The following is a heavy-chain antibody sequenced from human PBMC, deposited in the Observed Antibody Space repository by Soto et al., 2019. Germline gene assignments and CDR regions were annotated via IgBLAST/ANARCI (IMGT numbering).Heavy chain of an antibody. V-gene: IGHV4-4*02. D-gene: IGHD6-19*01. CDR2: IYHSGST. Sequence: PSETLSLTCAVSGGSISSSNWWSWVRQPPGKGLEWIGEIYHSGSTNYNPSLKSRVTISVDKSKNQFSLKLTSVTAADTAVYYCARDQRLDSYSSPLYLYFDSWGQGSLVTVSS. CDR3: ARDQRLDSYSSPLYLYFDS. CDR1: GGSISSSNW. J-gene: IGHJ4*02.